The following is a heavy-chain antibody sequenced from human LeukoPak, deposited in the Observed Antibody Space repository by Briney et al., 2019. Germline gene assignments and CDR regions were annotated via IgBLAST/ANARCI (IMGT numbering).Heavy chain of an antibody. D-gene: IGHD2-2*01. CDR2: INPSGGST. J-gene: IGHJ4*02. Sequence: ASVKVSCKASGYTFTSYYMHWVRQAPGQGLELMGIINPSGGSTSYAQKFQGRVTMTRDTSTSTVYMELSSLRSEDTAVYYCAGTKKGYQLLSLFDYWGQGTLVTASS. CDR1: GYTFTSYY. CDR3: AGTKKGYQLLSLFDY. V-gene: IGHV1-46*03.